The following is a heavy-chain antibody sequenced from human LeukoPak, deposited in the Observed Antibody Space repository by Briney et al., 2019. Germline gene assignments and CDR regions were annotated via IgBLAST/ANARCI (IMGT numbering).Heavy chain of an antibody. V-gene: IGHV4-59*01. CDR2: IYYSGST. J-gene: IGHJ6*02. CDR3: AGRGPYDFWSGYWYYYYGMDV. D-gene: IGHD3-3*01. Sequence: SETLSLTCTVSGGSISSYYWSWIRQPPGKGLEWIGYIYYSGSTNYNPSLKSRVTISVDTSKNQFSLRLSSVTAADTAVYYCAGRGPYDFWSGYWYYYYGMDVWGQGTTVTVSS. CDR1: GGSISSYY.